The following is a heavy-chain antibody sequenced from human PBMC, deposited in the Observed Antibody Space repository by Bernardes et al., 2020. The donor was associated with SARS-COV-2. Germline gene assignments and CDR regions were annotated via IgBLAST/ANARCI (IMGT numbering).Heavy chain of an antibody. Sequence: GGSLRLSCVVSGFTFSRHSMNWVRQAPGKGLEWLAYISGSGSTIHYADSVKGRLTISRDNAKNSLYLQMNSLRVEDTAVYYCARDYYGDYILDYWGQVTLVTVSS. CDR1: GFTFSRHS. CDR2: ISGSGSTI. V-gene: IGHV3-48*04. D-gene: IGHD4-17*01. J-gene: IGHJ4*02. CDR3: ARDYYGDYILDY.